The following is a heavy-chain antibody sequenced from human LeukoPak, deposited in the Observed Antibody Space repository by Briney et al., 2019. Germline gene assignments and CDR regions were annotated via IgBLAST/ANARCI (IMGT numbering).Heavy chain of an antibody. V-gene: IGHV4-34*01. CDR2: INHSGST. Sequence: PSETLSLTCAVYGGSFSGYYWSWIRQPPGKGLEWIGEINHSGSTNYNPSLKSRVTISVDTSKNQFSLKLSSVTAAGTAVYYCARHSPHRIAANYGMDVWGQGTTVTVSS. D-gene: IGHD6-25*01. CDR3: ARHSPHRIAANYGMDV. CDR1: GGSFSGYY. J-gene: IGHJ6*02.